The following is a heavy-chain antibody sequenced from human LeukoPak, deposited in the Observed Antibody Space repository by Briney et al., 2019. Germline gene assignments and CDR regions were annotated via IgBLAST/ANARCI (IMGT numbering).Heavy chain of an antibody. D-gene: IGHD2-2*02. J-gene: IGHJ6*03. CDR2: IYTSGST. V-gene: IGHV4-39*07. Sequence: SETLSLTCTVSGGSISSSSYYWGWIRQPPGKGLEWIGSIYTSGSTNYNPSLKSRVTISVDTSKNQFSLKLSSVTAADTAVYYCARSYCSSTSCYTMDVWGKGTTVTVSS. CDR3: ARSYCSSTSCYTMDV. CDR1: GGSISSSSYY.